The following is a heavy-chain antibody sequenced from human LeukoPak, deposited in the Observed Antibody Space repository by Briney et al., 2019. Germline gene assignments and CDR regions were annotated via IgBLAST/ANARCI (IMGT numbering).Heavy chain of an antibody. D-gene: IGHD3-10*01. V-gene: IGHV3-23*01. J-gene: IGHJ3*02. Sequence: GGSLRLSCAASGFSFSNYDMTWVRQAPGKGLDWVSTLSDSGGSTYYADSVKGRFTISRDNSKNTLYLQMGSLRAEDTAIYFCAKRLYYGSGPLDIWGQGTMVTVSS. CDR3: AKRLYYGSGPLDI. CDR2: LSDSGGST. CDR1: GFSFSNYD.